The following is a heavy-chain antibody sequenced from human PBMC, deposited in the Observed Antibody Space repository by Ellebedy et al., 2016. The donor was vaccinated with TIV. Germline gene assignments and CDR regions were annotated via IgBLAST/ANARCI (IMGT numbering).Heavy chain of an antibody. D-gene: IGHD6-19*01. Sequence: PGGSLRLSCTASGFTFSSYVMHWVRQAPGKGLAWVASISYHGSNKYYADAVKGRFAITRDNSENTLYLQVNSLTTEDTAVYYCARERPGTVVAGALEYWGQGTLVTVSS. V-gene: IGHV3-30*09. CDR3: ARERPGTVVAGALEY. CDR1: GFTFSSYV. CDR2: ISYHGSNK. J-gene: IGHJ4*02.